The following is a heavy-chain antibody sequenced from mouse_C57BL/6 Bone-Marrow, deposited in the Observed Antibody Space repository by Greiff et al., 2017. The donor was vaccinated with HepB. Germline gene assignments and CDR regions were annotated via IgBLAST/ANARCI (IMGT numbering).Heavy chain of an antibody. V-gene: IGHV5-16*01. D-gene: IGHD2-2*01. CDR1: GFTFSDYY. J-gene: IGHJ1*03. CDR2: INYDGSST. CDR3: ARDGYYWYFDV. Sequence: EVKLVESEGGLVQPGSSMKLSCTASGFTFSDYYMAWVRQVPEKGLEWVANINYDGSSTYYLDSLKSRFIISRDNAKSILYLQMSSLKSEDTATYYCARDGYYWYFDVWGTGTTVTVSS.